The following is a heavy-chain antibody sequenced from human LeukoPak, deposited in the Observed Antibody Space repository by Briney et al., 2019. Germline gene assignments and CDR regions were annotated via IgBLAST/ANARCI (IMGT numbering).Heavy chain of an antibody. CDR2: INYNGGST. D-gene: IGHD2-21*01. V-gene: IGHV3-9*01. Sequence: GRSLRLSCAVTGFSFEDYGMHWVRQPPGKGLEWVSSINYNGGSTEYADSVKGRFTISRDNAKNSLFLQLNSLRPEDSALYYCARHMVPTNTFLLYGLDVWGQGTTVTVSS. J-gene: IGHJ6*02. CDR1: GFSFEDYG. CDR3: ARHMVPTNTFLLYGLDV.